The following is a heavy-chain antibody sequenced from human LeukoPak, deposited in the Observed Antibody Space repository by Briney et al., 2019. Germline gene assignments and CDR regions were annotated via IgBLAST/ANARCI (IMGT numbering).Heavy chain of an antibody. J-gene: IGHJ3*02. V-gene: IGHV3-53*01. CDR3: ATIGTKTEDAFDI. CDR1: GFTVSSNY. CDR2: IYSGGST. Sequence: GGSLRLSCAASGFTVSSNYMSWVRQAPGKGLEWASVIYSGGSTYYADSVKGRFTISRDNSKNTIYLQMNSLRAEDTAVYYCATIGTKTEDAFDIWGQGTMVTVSS. D-gene: IGHD1/OR15-1a*01.